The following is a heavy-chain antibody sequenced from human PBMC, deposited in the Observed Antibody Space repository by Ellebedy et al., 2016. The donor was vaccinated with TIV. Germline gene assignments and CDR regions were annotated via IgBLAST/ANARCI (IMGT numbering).Heavy chain of an antibody. Sequence: GESLKISCAAPGFTFSSYWMGWVRQAPGKGLEWVANINQDGSEKYYVDSVKGRFTISRDNARNSLYLQMNSLGADDTAVYYCATDGSYGDYRSPAHAFEFWGQGTMVTVSS. CDR2: INQDGSEK. V-gene: IGHV3-7*01. CDR1: GFTFSSYW. CDR3: ATDGSYGDYRSPAHAFEF. D-gene: IGHD4-17*01. J-gene: IGHJ3*01.